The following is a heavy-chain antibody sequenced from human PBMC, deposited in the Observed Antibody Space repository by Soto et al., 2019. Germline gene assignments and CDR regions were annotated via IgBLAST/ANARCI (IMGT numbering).Heavy chain of an antibody. CDR3: AKRPKSWDYYYMDV. CDR2: ISGSGGST. CDR1: GFTFSSYA. V-gene: IGHV3-23*01. J-gene: IGHJ6*03. Sequence: GGSLRLSCAASGFTFSSYAVSWVRQAPGKGLEWVSAISGSGGSTYYADSVKGRFTISRDNSKNTLYLQMNSLRAEDTAVYYCAKRPKSWDYYYMDVWGKGTTVTVSS. D-gene: IGHD7-27*01.